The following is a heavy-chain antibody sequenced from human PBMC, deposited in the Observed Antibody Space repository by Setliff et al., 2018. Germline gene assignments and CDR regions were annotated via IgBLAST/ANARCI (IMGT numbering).Heavy chain of an antibody. CDR1: GASVSGNSYY. Sequence: PSETLSLTCTVSGASVSGNSYYRGWIRQPPGKGPEWIGSMYYGGGGSTYYNASLKSRVTISVDTSKNQFSLKLNSVTAADTAVYYCARAARYFDLTGSYFDYWGQGTLVTVSS. V-gene: IGHV4-39*07. J-gene: IGHJ4*02. CDR2: MYYGGGGST. CDR3: ARAARYFDLTGSYFDY. D-gene: IGHD3-9*01.